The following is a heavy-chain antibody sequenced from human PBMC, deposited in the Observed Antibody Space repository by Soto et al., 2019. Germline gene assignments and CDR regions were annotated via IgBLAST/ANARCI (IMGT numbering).Heavy chain of an antibody. D-gene: IGHD6-19*01. V-gene: IGHV3-30-3*01. CDR2: ISYDGSNK. J-gene: IGHJ4*02. Sequence: QVQLVESGGGVVQPGRSVRLSCAASGFTFSSYAMHWVRQAPGKGLEWVAVISYDGSNKYYADSVKGRFTISRDNSKNTLYLQMNSLRAEDTAVYYCAIDFSISPYSSGWMFDYWGQGTLVTVSS. CDR1: GFTFSSYA. CDR3: AIDFSISPYSSGWMFDY.